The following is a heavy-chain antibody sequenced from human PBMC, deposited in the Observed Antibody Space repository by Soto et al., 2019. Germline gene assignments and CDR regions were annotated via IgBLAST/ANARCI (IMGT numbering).Heavy chain of an antibody. CDR3: ARHPRYCSYYHYMDV. CDR2: IYYSGST. CDR1: GGSISSSNYY. Sequence: QLQLQESGPGLVKPSETLSLTCTVSGGSISSSNYYWGWIRQPPGKRLAWIGRIYYSGSTYYNPSLKSRVSISVDTSMNQVSLNLSSVTAADTAVFYCARHPRYCSYYHYMDVWGKGTPVTVSS. V-gene: IGHV4-39*01. J-gene: IGHJ6*03. D-gene: IGHD5-18*01.